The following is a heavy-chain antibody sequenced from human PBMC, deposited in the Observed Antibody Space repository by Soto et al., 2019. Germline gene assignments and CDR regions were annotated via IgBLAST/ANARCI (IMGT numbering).Heavy chain of an antibody. V-gene: IGHV1-46*03. D-gene: IGHD6-13*01. CDR2: VNPTGGST. Sequence: QVQLVQSGAEVKKPGASVRVSCKASGYTFTSYYIHWVRQAPGQGLEWMAIVNPTGGSTNYAQNFQGRVTVTFDTSTSTVFMELNSLRYEDTAVYYCARHVAAGASWGQETLVTVSS. J-gene: IGHJ5*02. CDR1: GYTFTSYY. CDR3: ARHVAAGAS.